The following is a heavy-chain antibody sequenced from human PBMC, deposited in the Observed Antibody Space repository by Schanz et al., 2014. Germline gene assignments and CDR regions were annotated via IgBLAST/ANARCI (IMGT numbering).Heavy chain of an antibody. CDR2: ISGSGGDSV. V-gene: IGHV3-48*04. D-gene: IGHD2-21*01. Sequence: EELLVESGGSLVQPGGSLRLSCAASGFTFRSYSMNWVRQAPGKGLEWLSHISGSGGDSVDYADSVKGRFTISRDNTRNSLYLQMNSLRVDDTAVYYCAREFVNWGQGTLVTVSS. CDR3: AREFVN. CDR1: GFTFRSYS. J-gene: IGHJ1*01.